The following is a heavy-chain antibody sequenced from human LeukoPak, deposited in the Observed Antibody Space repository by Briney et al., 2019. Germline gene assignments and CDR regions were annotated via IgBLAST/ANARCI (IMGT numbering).Heavy chain of an antibody. Sequence: GGSLRLSCAASGFTFSSYSMNWVRQSPGKGLEWVSSISSGSSYKYYADSVKGRFTISRDNAKNSLYLQMNSLRAEDTAVYYCARVSSSSWFVDYWGQGTLVTVSS. J-gene: IGHJ4*02. V-gene: IGHV3-21*01. CDR2: ISSGSSYK. CDR3: ARVSSSSWFVDY. CDR1: GFTFSSYS. D-gene: IGHD6-13*01.